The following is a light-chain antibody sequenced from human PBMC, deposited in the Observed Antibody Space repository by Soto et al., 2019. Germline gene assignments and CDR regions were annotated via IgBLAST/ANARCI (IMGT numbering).Light chain of an antibody. V-gene: IGKV1-5*01. Sequence: IQLTQSPSTPSASLGDRVTIPRRARQFVSSFLAWYQQKPGKAPKLLIYDASSLESGVPSRFSGSGSGTEFTLTISSLQPDDLATYYCKQYNSYQWTGGQGTKG. CDR1: QFVSSF. J-gene: IGKJ1*01. CDR2: DAS. CDR3: KQYNSYQWT.